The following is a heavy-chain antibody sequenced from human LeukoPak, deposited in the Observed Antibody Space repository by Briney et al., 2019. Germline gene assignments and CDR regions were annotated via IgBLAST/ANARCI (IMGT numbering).Heavy chain of an antibody. V-gene: IGHV3-7*01. CDR2: IKQDGSEK. D-gene: IGHD1-1*01. J-gene: IGHJ4*02. Sequence: GGSLRLSCAASGFTFSSYWMSWVRQAPGKGLEWVASIKQDGSEKNYVDSVKGRFTVSRGNAKNSLFLQMNSLRAEDTAVFYCARLNDWNFDYWGQGTLVTVSS. CDR1: GFTFSSYW. CDR3: ARLNDWNFDY.